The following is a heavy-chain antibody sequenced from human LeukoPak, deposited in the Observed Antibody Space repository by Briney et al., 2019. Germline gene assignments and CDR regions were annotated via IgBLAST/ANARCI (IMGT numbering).Heavy chain of an antibody. V-gene: IGHV4-59*12. CDR2: IYYSGST. D-gene: IGHD1-26*01. CDR3: ARISGVGATGDY. CDR1: GGSISSYY. J-gene: IGHJ4*02. Sequence: TSETLSLTCTVSGGSISSYYWSWIRQPPGKGLEWIGSIYYSGSTYYNPSLKSRVTISVDTSKNQFSLKLSSVTAADTAVYYCARISGVGATGDYWGQGTLVTVSS.